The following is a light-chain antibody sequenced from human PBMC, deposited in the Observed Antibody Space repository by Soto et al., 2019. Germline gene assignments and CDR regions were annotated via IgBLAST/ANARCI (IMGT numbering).Light chain of an antibody. CDR3: QQYNNWWT. CDR1: QSLRSN. CDR2: AAA. J-gene: IGKJ1*01. V-gene: IGKV3-15*01. Sequence: IVMTQSPATLSVSPGESATLSCRASQSLRSNLAWYQQQPGQAPRLLIYAAATRATGIPARFSGSGSGTEFTLTISSLQSEDFAVYYCQQYNNWWTFGQGTKVEIK.